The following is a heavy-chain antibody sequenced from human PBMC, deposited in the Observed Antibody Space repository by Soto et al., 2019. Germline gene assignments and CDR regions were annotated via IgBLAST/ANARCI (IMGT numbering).Heavy chain of an antibody. CDR1: GYTFTSYG. J-gene: IGHJ6*02. Sequence: QVQLVQSGAEVKKPGASVKVSCKASGYTFTSYGISWVRQAPGQGLEWMGWISAYNGNTNYAQNLQGRVTMTTDTSTSTAYMELRSLRSDDTAVYYCALTSHYYDSSGHPTYYYGMDVWGQGTTVTVSS. D-gene: IGHD3-22*01. V-gene: IGHV1-18*01. CDR2: ISAYNGNT. CDR3: ALTSHYYDSSGHPTYYYGMDV.